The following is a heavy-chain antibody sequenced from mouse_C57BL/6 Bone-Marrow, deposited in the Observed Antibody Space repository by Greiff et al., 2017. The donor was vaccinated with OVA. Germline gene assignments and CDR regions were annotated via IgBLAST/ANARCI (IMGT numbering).Heavy chain of an antibody. CDR1: GFSFNTYA. CDR3: VRLTTVVATSYYAMDY. V-gene: IGHV10-1*01. J-gene: IGHJ4*01. CDR2: IRSKSNNYAT. D-gene: IGHD1-1*01. Sequence: GGGLVQPKGSLKLSCAASGFSFNTYAMNWVRQAPGKGLEWVARIRSKSNNYATYYADSVKDRFTISRDDSESMLYLQMNNLKTEDTAMYYCVRLTTVVATSYYAMDYWGQGTSVTVSS.